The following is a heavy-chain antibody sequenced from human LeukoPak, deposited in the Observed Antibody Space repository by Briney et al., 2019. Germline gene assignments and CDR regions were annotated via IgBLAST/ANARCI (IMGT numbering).Heavy chain of an antibody. J-gene: IGHJ4*02. CDR2: ISSSSSYI. CDR3: ARAHLGGYSSGLYYFDY. D-gene: IGHD6-19*01. CDR1: GFTFSSYS. V-gene: IGHV3-21*01. Sequence: GGSLRLSCAASGFTFSSYSMNWVRQAPGKGLEWVSSISSSSSYIYYANSVKGRFTISRDNAKNSLYLQMNSLRAEDTAVYYCARAHLGGYSSGLYYFDYWGQGTLVTVSS.